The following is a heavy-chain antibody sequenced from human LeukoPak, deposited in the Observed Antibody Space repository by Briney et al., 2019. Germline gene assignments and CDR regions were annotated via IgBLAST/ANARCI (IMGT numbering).Heavy chain of an antibody. J-gene: IGHJ6*02. D-gene: IGHD3-22*01. CDR2: ISGSGGST. CDR1: GFTFSSYA. CDR3: AKDSYDSSGYYSVSYYYYGMDV. Sequence: GGSLRLSCAASGFTFSSYAMSWVRQAPGKGLEWVSAISGSGGSTYYADSVKGRFTISRDNSKNTLYLQMNSLRAEDTAVYYCAKDSYDSSGYYSVSYYYYGMDVWGQGTTVTVSS. V-gene: IGHV3-23*01.